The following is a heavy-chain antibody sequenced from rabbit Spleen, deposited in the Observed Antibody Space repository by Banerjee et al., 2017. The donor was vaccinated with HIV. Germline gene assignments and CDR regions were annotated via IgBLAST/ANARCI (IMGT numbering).Heavy chain of an antibody. Sequence: QSLEESGGRLVTPGGSLTLTCTVSGIDLSSYVMTWVRQAPGKGLEWIGIISSGGTTYYANWAKGRFTISKTSSTTVDLKMTSLTTEDTATYFCAREGYSYDDYGDFLGDGMDPWGPGTLVTVS. D-gene: IGHD2-1*01. V-gene: IGHV1S44*01. J-gene: IGHJ6*02. CDR2: ISSGGTT. CDR3: AREGYSYDDYGDFLGDGMDP. CDR1: GIDLSSYV.